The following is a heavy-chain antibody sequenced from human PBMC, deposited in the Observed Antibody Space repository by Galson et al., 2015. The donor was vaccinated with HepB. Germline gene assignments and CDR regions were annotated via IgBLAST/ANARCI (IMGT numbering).Heavy chain of an antibody. J-gene: IGHJ4*02. CDR3: ARQVQQLVVDIDY. Sequence: SAKVSCKASGYTFTSYAMHWVRQAPGQRLEWMGWINAGNGNTKYSQKFQGRVTISGDTSKNQFSLKLISVTAADTAVYYCARQVQQLVVDIDYWGQGTLVTVSS. CDR2: INAGNGNT. CDR1: GYTFTSYA. V-gene: IGHV1-3*01. D-gene: IGHD6-13*01.